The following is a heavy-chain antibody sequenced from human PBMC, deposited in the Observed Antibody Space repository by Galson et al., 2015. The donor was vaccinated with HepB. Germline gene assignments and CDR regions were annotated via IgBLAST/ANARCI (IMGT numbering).Heavy chain of an antibody. V-gene: IGHV3-30-3*01. Sequence: SLRLSCAASGFTFSSYAMHCVRQAPGKGLEWVAVISYDGSNKYYADSVKGRFTISRDNSKNTLYLQMNSLRAEDTAVYYCARGGPHDAFDIWGQGTMVTVSS. CDR3: ARGGPHDAFDI. J-gene: IGHJ3*02. CDR2: ISYDGSNK. CDR1: GFTFSSYA.